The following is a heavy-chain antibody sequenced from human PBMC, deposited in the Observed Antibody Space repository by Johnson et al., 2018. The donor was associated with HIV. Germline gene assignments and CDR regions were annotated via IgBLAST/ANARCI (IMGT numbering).Heavy chain of an antibody. V-gene: IGHV3-30*14. D-gene: IGHD2-15*01. Sequence: QVQLVESGGGVVQPGRSLRLSCAASGFTFSSYAMHWVRQAPGKGLQWVAVIGFDGTNKYYADSLKGRFSISRDNSKNTLCLQMNSLRAEDTAVYYCARDRIQWWSYVGTFDVWGQGTTVTVSS. CDR1: GFTFSSYA. J-gene: IGHJ3*01. CDR3: ARDRIQWWSYVGTFDV. CDR2: IGFDGTNK.